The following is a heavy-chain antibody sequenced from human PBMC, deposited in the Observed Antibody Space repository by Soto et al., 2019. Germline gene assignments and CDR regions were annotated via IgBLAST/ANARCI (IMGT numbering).Heavy chain of an antibody. D-gene: IGHD2-2*03. V-gene: IGHV1-18*01. CDR3: ARVDGYCSGTSCSRGYYYYYGMDV. Sequence: ASVKVSCKASGYTFTSYGISWVRQAPGQGLEWMGWISAYNGNTNYAQKLQGRVTMTTDTSTSTAYMELRSLRSEDTAVYYCARVDGYCSGTSCSRGYYYYYGMDVWGQGTTVTVSS. CDR2: ISAYNGNT. CDR1: GYTFTSYG. J-gene: IGHJ6*02.